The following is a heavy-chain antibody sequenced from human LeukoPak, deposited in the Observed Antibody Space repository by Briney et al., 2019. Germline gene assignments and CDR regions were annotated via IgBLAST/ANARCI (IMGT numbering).Heavy chain of an antibody. CDR3: AKARSGYYLVDY. J-gene: IGHJ4*02. D-gene: IGHD3-22*01. Sequence: IPGGSLRLSCAASGFTFSDYYMSWIRQAPGKGLEWVSYISSSGSTIYYADSVKGRFTISRDNSKNTLYLQMNSLRAEDTAVYYCAKARSGYYLVDYWGQGTLVTVSS. V-gene: IGHV3-11*04. CDR1: GFTFSDYY. CDR2: ISSSGSTI.